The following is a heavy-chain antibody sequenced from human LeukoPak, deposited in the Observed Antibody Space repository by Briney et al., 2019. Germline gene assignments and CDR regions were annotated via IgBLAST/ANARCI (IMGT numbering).Heavy chain of an antibody. D-gene: IGHD3-22*01. CDR2: INHSGST. J-gene: IGHJ3*02. CDR1: GGSFSGYY. CDR3: AVSSDNTGPDAFDI. V-gene: IGHV4-34*01. Sequence: PSETLSLTCAVYGGSFSGYYWSWIRQPPGKGLEWIGEINHSGSTNYNPSLKSRVTISVDTSKNQFSLKLSSVTAADTAVYYRAVSSDNTGPDAFDIWGQGTMVTVSS.